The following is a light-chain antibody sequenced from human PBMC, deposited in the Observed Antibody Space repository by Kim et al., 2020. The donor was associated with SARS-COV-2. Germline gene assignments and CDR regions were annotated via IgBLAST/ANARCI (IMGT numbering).Light chain of an antibody. J-gene: IGKJ2*01. CDR3: QQYNSYYT. CDR2: DAS. V-gene: IGKV1-5*01. Sequence: LSASVGDRVTITRRASQSISRWLAWFQQKPGKAPKLLIYDASNVQSGVPSRFSGSGSGTECTLTITSLQPDDYATYYCQQYNSYYTFGQGTKLEI. CDR1: QSISRW.